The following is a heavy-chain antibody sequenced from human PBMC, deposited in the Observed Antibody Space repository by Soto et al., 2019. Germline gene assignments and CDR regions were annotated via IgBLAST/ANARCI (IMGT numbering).Heavy chain of an antibody. J-gene: IGHJ6*03. D-gene: IGHD1-7*01. CDR2: IYYSGST. CDR1: GGTISRGGDY. CDR3: AGTSSLQWYYMDV. Sequence: TLSLTCAVSGGTISRGGDYWSWIRQHPGKGLEWIGYIYYSGSTYYNPSLKSRVTISVDTSKNQFSLKLSSVTAADTAVYYCAGTSSLQWYYMDVWDKGTTVTVSS. V-gene: IGHV4-31*11.